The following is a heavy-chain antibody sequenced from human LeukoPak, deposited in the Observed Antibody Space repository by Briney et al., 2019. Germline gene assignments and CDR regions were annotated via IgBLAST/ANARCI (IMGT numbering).Heavy chain of an antibody. CDR3: ARGPYFDWLSGFDP. J-gene: IGHJ5*02. CDR1: GGSISYYY. D-gene: IGHD3-9*01. Sequence: RSETLSLTCTVSGGSISYYYWSWIRQPPGKGLEWIGYIYYSGSTNYNPSLKSRVTISVDTSKNQFSLKLSSVTAADTAVYYCARGPYFDWLSGFDPWGQGTLVTVSS. CDR2: IYYSGST. V-gene: IGHV4-59*12.